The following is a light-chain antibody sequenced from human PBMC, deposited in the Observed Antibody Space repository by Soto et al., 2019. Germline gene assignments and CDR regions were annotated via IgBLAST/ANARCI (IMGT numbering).Light chain of an antibody. V-gene: IGLV2-8*01. CDR3: TSYAGGNNG. J-gene: IGLJ1*01. CDR2: EVN. CDR1: SSGVGGYNY. Sequence: QSALTQPPSASGSPGQSVTISCTGTSSGVGGYNYVSWYQQHPGKVPELIIYEVNKRPSGVPDRFSGSKSGNTASLTVSGLQAEDEADYYGTSYAGGNNGVGTGTKLTVL.